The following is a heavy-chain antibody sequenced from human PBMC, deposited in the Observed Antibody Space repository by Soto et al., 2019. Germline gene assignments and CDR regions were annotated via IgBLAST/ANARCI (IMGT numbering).Heavy chain of an antibody. CDR2: ITPYNGNT. D-gene: IGHD3-10*01. CDR1: GYTFTYVY. Sequence: QMHLVQSGAEVKRTGSSVKISCKASGYTFTYVYLHWVRQAPGQSLEWMGCITPYNGNTRYAQKFQDRVTITRDGSLTVFLELSSLRSEDTAIYYCARSSYYGSHTYTDYGVVVWGQGTPVTVSS. J-gene: IGHJ6*02. CDR3: ARSSYYGSHTYTDYGVVV. V-gene: IGHV1-45*02.